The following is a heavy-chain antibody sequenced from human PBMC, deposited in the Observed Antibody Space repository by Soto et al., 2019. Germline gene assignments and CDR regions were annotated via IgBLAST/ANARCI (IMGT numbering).Heavy chain of an antibody. J-gene: IGHJ4*02. CDR2: IDPSDSYT. CDR1: GYRFTTDW. V-gene: IGHV5-10-1*01. CDR3: ARRRIAAPAEPGH. D-gene: IGHD6-13*01. Sequence: GAXLKISCKGSGYRFTTDWISWVRQMPGKGLEWMGRIDPSDSYTSYSPSFQGHVTISADKSISTAYLQWGSLKASDTAVYYCARRRIAAPAEPGHWGQGNLVTVTS.